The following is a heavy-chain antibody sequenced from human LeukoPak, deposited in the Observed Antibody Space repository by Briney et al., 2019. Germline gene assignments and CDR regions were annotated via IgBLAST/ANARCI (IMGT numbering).Heavy chain of an antibody. J-gene: IGHJ4*02. D-gene: IGHD3-10*01. V-gene: IGHV3-74*01. CDR2: INSDGSSL. CDR3: NYGSGSYPRY. CDR1: GFTFRSYW. Sequence: GGSLRLPCAASGFTFRSYWMHWVRQAPGKGLAWISRINSDGSSLSYADSVKGRFTISRDNAKNTLYLQMNSLRAEDTAVYYCNYGSGSYPRYWGQGTLVTVSS.